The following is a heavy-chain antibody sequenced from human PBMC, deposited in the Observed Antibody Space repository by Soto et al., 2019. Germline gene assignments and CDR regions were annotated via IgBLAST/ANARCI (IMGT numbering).Heavy chain of an antibody. V-gene: IGHV4-31*03. J-gene: IGHJ6*02. Sequence: QVQLEESGPGLVKPSQTLSLTCTVSGGSISSGGYYWGWIRQHPGKGLEWIGYIYYSGSTSYNPSLKSRVSLSVDPSKNQFALKLNALPAADTAVYYCARAEIVLWFGELWRYGMEVWGQGTTVTVSS. D-gene: IGHD3-10*01. CDR3: ARAEIVLWFGELWRYGMEV. CDR2: IYYSGST. CDR1: GGSISSGGYY.